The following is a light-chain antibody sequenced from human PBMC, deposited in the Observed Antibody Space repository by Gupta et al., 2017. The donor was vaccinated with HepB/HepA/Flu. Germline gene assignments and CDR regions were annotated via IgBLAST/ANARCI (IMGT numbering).Light chain of an antibody. CDR2: GAS. CDR3: QQDGSSPLT. CDR1: QSVTSSY. Sequence: EIVLTQSPGTLSLSPGERATLSCRASQSVTSSYLDWYQQKPGQAPTLLIYGASSRTTGFPDRFSDSGSGTDFTLTISRLEPEDFAVYYCQQDGSSPLTFGGGTKVEIK. J-gene: IGKJ4*01. V-gene: IGKV3-20*01.